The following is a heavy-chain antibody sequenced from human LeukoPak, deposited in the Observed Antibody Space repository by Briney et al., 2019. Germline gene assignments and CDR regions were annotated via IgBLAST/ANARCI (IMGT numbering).Heavy chain of an antibody. CDR3: TTFSYYYGSGSYYSFDY. J-gene: IGHJ4*02. V-gene: IGHV3-15*01. Sequence: GGTLRLSCAASGFTFSNAWMGWVRQAPGKGLEWVFRIKSKTDGGTTDYAAPVKGRFTITRDDSKNTLYLQMNSLKTEDTAVYYCTTFSYYYGSGSYYSFDYWGQGTLVTVSS. CDR2: IKSKTDGGTT. D-gene: IGHD3-10*01. CDR1: GFTFSNAW.